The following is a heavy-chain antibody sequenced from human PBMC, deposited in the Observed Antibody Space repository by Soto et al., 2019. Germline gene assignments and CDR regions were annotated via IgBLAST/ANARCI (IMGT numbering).Heavy chain of an antibody. Sequence: ASVKVSCKASGYTFTSYDINWVRQATGQGLEWMGWMNPNSGNTGYAQKFQGRVTMTRNTSISTAYMELSSLRSEDTAVYYCARKGSCWFPDAFDIWGQGTMVTVSS. J-gene: IGHJ3*02. V-gene: IGHV1-8*01. CDR2: MNPNSGNT. CDR1: GYTFTSYD. CDR3: ARKGSCWFPDAFDI. D-gene: IGHD6-19*01.